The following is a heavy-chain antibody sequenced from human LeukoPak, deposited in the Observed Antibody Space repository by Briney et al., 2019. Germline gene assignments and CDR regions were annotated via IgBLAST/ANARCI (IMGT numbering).Heavy chain of an antibody. CDR2: IYYSGST. J-gene: IGHJ5*02. V-gene: IGHV4-39*01. D-gene: IGHD6-13*01. CDR1: CVYIRYRSYY. Sequence: PSETLSLTCTVSCVYIRYRSYYWAWIRQPPGKGLEWIGSIYYSGSTYYNPSLKSRVTVSVDTSKNQFSLRLSSVTAADTAMYYCARLVRLTAIAAHGTGWFDPWGQGTLVTVSS. CDR3: ARLVRLTAIAAHGTGWFDP.